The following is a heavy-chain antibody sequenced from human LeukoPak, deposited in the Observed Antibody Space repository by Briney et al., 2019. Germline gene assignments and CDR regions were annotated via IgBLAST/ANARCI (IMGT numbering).Heavy chain of an antibody. CDR2: IYNSDSEST. D-gene: IGHD3-10*01. CDR3: ARGGHYGLDY. J-gene: IGHJ4*02. Sequence: PSETLPLTCIVSGGSISGHYWSWIRQHPGMGLEWIGYIYNSDSESTNYNPSLKSRVTISVDTSKNQFSLKLSSVTAADTAVYYCARGGHYGLDYWGQGTLVTVSS. V-gene: IGHV4-59*11. CDR1: GGSISGHY.